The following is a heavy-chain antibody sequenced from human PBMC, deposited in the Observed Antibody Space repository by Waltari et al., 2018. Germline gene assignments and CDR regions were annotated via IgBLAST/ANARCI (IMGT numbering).Heavy chain of an antibody. CDR1: GGSFSAYS. J-gene: IGHJ6*02. D-gene: IGHD3-10*01. CDR3: ARSLPLTFYYGSGSSAYGMDV. CDR2: INPGGST. V-gene: IGHV4-34*01. Sequence: VQLQQWGAGLLKPSETLSLTCAVHGGSFSAYSCTWTRQSPGKGPRWIGEINPGGSTNYNPSLKSRVTIAVDTYKNQFSLKLSSVSAADTAVYYCARSLPLTFYYGSGSSAYGMDVWGQGTTVTVSS.